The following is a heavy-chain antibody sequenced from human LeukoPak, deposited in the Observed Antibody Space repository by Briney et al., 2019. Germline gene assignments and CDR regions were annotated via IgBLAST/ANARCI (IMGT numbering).Heavy chain of an antibody. CDR1: GFTFSSFA. CDR2: ISSDGGST. V-gene: IGHV3-64*01. J-gene: IGHJ4*02. CDR3: ARGSEGFLDY. Sequence: TGGSLRLSCAASGFTFSSFAMHWVRQAPGKGLEYVSAISSDGGSTRYANSVKGGFIISRDNSKNTLYLQMGSLRTVDMAVYYCARGSEGFLDYWGQGTLVTVSS.